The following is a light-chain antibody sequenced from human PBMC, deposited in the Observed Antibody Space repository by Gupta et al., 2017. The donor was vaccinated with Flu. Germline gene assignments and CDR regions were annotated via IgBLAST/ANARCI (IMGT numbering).Light chain of an antibody. Sequence: DVQMTQSPSTLSASVGDRVTITCRASQSISSWLAWYQQKPGNAPKLQIYKASSLERGVTSRFSGSGAGTEFTLTSSSLQKDACENYYSQHYNSYRTFGQGTKVEIK. V-gene: IGKV1-5*03. CDR3: QHYNSYRT. J-gene: IGKJ1*01. CDR2: KAS. CDR1: QSISSW.